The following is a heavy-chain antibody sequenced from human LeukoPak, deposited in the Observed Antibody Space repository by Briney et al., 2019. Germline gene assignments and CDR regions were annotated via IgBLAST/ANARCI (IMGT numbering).Heavy chain of an antibody. Sequence: AAVKVSCKTSGYTFTSHGISWVRQAPGHGLEWMGWISTSNGNTNYAQKLQGRVTMTTDTSTSTAYMELRSLRSDDTAVYYCARTCSGGSCYFYYWGQGTLVTVSS. CDR2: ISTSNGNT. CDR3: ARTCSGGSCYFYY. D-gene: IGHD2-15*01. V-gene: IGHV1-18*01. CDR1: GYTFTSHG. J-gene: IGHJ4*02.